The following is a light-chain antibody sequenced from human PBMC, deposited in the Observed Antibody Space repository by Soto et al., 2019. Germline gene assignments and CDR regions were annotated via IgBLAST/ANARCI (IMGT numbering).Light chain of an antibody. CDR2: AAS. V-gene: IGKV3-20*01. Sequence: IVLTQSPDTLSLSPGERATLSCRASRSVTGSTYLAWYQQKPGQAPRLLIYAASSRATGIPDRFSGSGSGTDFTLTISRLEPEDFAVYYCQQYGSPPPVTFGQGTRLEIK. J-gene: IGKJ5*01. CDR1: RSVTGSTY. CDR3: QQYGSPPPVT.